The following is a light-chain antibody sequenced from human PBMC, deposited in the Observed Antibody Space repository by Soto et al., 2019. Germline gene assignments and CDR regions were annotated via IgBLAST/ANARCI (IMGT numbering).Light chain of an antibody. CDR3: SSYTSSSTHV. J-gene: IGLJ1*01. Sequence: QSALTQPASVSGSPGQSITISCTGTSSDVGAYNFVSWYQQHPGKVPKLMIFDVSSRPSGVSDRFSGSKSGNTASLTISGLQAEDEGDYYSSSYTSSSTHVFGSGTKVTVL. V-gene: IGLV2-14*03. CDR1: SSDVGAYNF. CDR2: DVS.